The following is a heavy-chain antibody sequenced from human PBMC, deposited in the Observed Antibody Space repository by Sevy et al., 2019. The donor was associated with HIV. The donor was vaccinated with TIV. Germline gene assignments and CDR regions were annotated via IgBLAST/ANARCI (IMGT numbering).Heavy chain of an antibody. D-gene: IGHD6-13*01. J-gene: IGHJ6*03. Sequence: GGSLRLSCAASGFTFSSYDMHWVRQATGKGLEWVSAIGTAGDTYYPGSVKGRFTISRENAKNSLYLQMNSLRAGDTAVYYCARGSSSSWYYYYMDVWGKGTTVTVSS. CDR1: GFTFSSYD. CDR2: IGTAGDT. V-gene: IGHV3-13*01. CDR3: ARGSSSSWYYYYMDV.